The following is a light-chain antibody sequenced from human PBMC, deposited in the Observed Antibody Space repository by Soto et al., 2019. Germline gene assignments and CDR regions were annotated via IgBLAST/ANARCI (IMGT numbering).Light chain of an antibody. CDR3: QQYDNWPWT. CDR1: QSVSSSY. J-gene: IGKJ1*01. CDR2: DAS. Sequence: DSVLKQRKGVVSLTIGDSGGLPCRDSQSVSSSYLAWYQQKPGQAPRLLIYDASNRATGIPARFSGSGSGTDFTLTSSSRQSEDFAVYYCQQYDNWPWTCGQGTKVDIK. V-gene: IGKV3-20*01.